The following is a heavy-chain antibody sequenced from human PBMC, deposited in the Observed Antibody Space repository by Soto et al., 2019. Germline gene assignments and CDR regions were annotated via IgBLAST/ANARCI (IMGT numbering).Heavy chain of an antibody. D-gene: IGHD3-22*01. J-gene: IGHJ4*02. V-gene: IGHV4-30-4*02. Sequence: SETLSLTCTVSGGSISRGDYYWSWIRQPPGKGLEWIGYIYYSGSTYYNPSLKSRVTISVDTSKNQFSLKLSSVTAADTAVYYCARDGYYYDSSGYYPDWGQGTLVTVSS. CDR3: ARDGYYYDSSGYYPD. CDR2: IYYSGST. CDR1: GGSISRGDYY.